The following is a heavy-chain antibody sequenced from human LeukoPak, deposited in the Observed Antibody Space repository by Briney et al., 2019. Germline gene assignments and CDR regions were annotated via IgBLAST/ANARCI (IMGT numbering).Heavy chain of an antibody. CDR2: IKKDGSEK. CDR3: ARDGDDSTGYYCDY. J-gene: IGHJ4*02. D-gene: IGHD3-22*01. Sequence: PGGSLRLSCAASGFTFSRYWMSWVRQAPGKGLEWVANIKKDGSEKYYVDSVKGRFTISRANAKNSLYLQMNSLRAEDTAVYYCARDGDDSTGYYCDYWGQGTLVTVSS. V-gene: IGHV3-7*01. CDR1: GFTFSRYW.